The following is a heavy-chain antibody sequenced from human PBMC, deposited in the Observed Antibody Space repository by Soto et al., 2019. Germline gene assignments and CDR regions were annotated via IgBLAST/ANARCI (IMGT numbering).Heavy chain of an antibody. CDR2: IYYSGST. CDR1: GGSISSGGYS. V-gene: IGHV4-30-2*01. Sequence: PSETLSLTCAVSGGSISSGGYSWSWIRQPPGKGLEWIGYIYYSGSTYYNPSLKSRVTISVDTSKNQFSLKLSSVTAADTVVYYCARDTYYDGPDYWGQGTLVTVSS. J-gene: IGHJ4*02. CDR3: ARDTYYDGPDY. D-gene: IGHD3-22*01.